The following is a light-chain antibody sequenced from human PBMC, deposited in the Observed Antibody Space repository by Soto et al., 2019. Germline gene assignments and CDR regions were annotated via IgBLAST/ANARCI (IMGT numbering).Light chain of an antibody. CDR3: SSYASSTTWV. CDR1: SSDVGGFNY. CDR2: DVS. V-gene: IGLV2-14*01. J-gene: IGLJ3*02. Sequence: SVLTQPASVSGSPGQSITLSCTGTSSDVGGFNYVSWYQQHPGKAPKLMIYDVSNRPSGVSNRFSGSKSGNTASLTISGLQAEDEADYYCSSYASSTTWVFGGGTKLTVL.